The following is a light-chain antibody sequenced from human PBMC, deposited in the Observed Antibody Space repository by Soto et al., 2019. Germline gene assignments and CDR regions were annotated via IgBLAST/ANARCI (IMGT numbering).Light chain of an antibody. Sequence: EIVMTQSPATLSVSPGERATLSCRASQSVSSNLDWYQQKPGQSPRLLIYGASTRATGITASFSGSGSGTKFTLTISSLQSEDFAVYYCQQYNNWPGTFGQGTKVEIK. V-gene: IGKV3-15*01. CDR3: QQYNNWPGT. CDR1: QSVSSN. CDR2: GAS. J-gene: IGKJ1*01.